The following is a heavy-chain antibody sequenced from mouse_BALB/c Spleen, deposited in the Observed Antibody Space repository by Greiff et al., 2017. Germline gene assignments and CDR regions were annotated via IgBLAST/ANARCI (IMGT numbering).Heavy chain of an antibody. J-gene: IGHJ3*01. CDR1: GFNIKDTY. Sequence: EVQLQQSGAELVKPGASVKLSCTASGFNIKDTYMHWVKQRPEQGLEWIGRIDPANGNTKYDPKFQGKATITADTSSNTAYLQLSSLTSEDTAVYYCARCDGSYEDWFAYWGQGTLVTVSA. CDR3: ARCDGSYEDWFAY. V-gene: IGHV14-3*02. D-gene: IGHD1-1*02. CDR2: IDPANGNT.